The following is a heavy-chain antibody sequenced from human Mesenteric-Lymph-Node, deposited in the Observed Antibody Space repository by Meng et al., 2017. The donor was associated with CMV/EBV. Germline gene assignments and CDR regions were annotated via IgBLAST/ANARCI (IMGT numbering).Heavy chain of an antibody. CDR2: IYDSGRT. V-gene: IGHV4-38-2*02. Sequence: SETLSLTCTVSGYSLSSGYYWAWIRQPPGKGLEWIGRIYDSGRTFYNPSLRSRVTISVDTSMNQFSLKLSSVTAADTAVCYCARDPGSATGWADYWGQGTMVTVSS. CDR3: ARDPGSATGWADY. D-gene: IGHD2-2*01. J-gene: IGHJ4*02. CDR1: GYSLSSGYY.